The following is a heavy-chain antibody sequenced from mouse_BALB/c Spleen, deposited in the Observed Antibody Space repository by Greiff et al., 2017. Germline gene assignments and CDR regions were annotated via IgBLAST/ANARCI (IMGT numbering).Heavy chain of an antibody. Sequence: EVMLVESGGGLVKPGGSLKLSCAASGFTFSDYYMYWVRQTPEKRLEWVATISDGGSYTYYPDSVKGRFTISRDNAKNNLYLQMSSLKSEDTAMYYCARAKTTSHYYAMDYWGQGTSVTVSS. CDR3: ARAKTTSHYYAMDY. J-gene: IGHJ4*01. CDR1: GFTFSDYY. V-gene: IGHV5-4*02. CDR2: ISDGGSYT. D-gene: IGHD1-1*01.